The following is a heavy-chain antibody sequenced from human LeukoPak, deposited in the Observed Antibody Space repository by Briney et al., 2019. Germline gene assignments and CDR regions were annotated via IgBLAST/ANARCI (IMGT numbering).Heavy chain of an antibody. Sequence: GGSLRLSCAASGFTVTSNYMTWVRQAPGKGLEWVSVIYGGGSTDYADSVKGRFTISRDNSKNTLYLQMNSLRAEDTAVYFCARVYGENYFDYWGQGTQVTVSS. CDR1: GFTVTSNY. CDR3: ARVYGENYFDY. V-gene: IGHV3-53*01. CDR2: IYGGGST. J-gene: IGHJ4*02. D-gene: IGHD4-17*01.